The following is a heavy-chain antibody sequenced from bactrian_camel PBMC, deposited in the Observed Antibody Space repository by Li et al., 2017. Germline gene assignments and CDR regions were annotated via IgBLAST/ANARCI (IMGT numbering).Heavy chain of an antibody. V-gene: IGHV3S6*01. D-gene: IGHD2*01. Sequence: HVQLVESGGGLVQPGGSMRLSCVASGYTFSTYVMYWIRQAPGKGLEWVSYINSDGSNTYYTDSVKGRFTISRDNAKNTLYLQMSNLRPEDTAMYYCAAEGALYRGDRCYQPYNYWGQGTQVTVS. CDR1: GYTFSTYV. CDR2: INSDGSNT. CDR3: AAEGALYRGDRCYQPYNY. J-gene: IGHJ4*01.